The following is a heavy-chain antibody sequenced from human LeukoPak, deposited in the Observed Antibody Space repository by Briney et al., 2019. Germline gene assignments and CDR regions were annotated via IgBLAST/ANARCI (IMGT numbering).Heavy chain of an antibody. CDR1: GYTFTDYY. CDR2: VDPEDGET. J-gene: IGHJ4*02. V-gene: IGHV1-69-2*01. Sequence: ASVKVSCKASGYTFTDYYMRWMRQAPGKGLEWMGRVDPEDGETTYAENFQGRVTITTDTSTDTAYMELNSLRSEDTAVYYCATDKGFWGQGTLVTVSS. CDR3: ATDKGF.